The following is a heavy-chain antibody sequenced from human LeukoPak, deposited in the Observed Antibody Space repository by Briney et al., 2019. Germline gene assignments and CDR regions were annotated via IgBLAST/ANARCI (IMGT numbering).Heavy chain of an antibody. D-gene: IGHD4-11*01. CDR1: GYTFTSYG. V-gene: IGHV1-18*01. CDR3: ARVPVSGPGARFDY. CDR2: ISAYNVNT. J-gene: IGHJ4*02. Sequence: ASVKVSCTASGYTFTSYGISWVRQAPRQGLEWMGWISAYNVNTNDAQKLQGRVTMTTDTSTTTAYMELRSLRSDDTAVYYCARVPVSGPGARFDYWGQGTLVTVSS.